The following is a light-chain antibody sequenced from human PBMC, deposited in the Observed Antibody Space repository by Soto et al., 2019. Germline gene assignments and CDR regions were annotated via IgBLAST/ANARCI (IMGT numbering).Light chain of an antibody. CDR1: QGMSNY. V-gene: IGKV1-27*01. CDR3: QKYNSAPHT. J-gene: IGKJ5*01. CDR2: AAS. Sequence: DIQMTQSPSSLSASVGDRVTITCRASQGMSNYLAWYQQKPGKVPKLLIYAASTLQSGVPSRFSGSRSGTDFTLTISSLQPEDVATYYCQKYNSAPHTFGQGTRLEIK.